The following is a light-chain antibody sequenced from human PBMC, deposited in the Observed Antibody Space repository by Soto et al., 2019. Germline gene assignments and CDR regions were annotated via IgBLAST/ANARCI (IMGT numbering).Light chain of an antibody. CDR1: QDIGTF. CDR2: AAS. Sequence: DIQMTQSPSSLSASVGDRVTVTCRASQDIGTFLAWYQQKPGEVPNLLIYAASTLQSGVPSRFSGSGSGTDFTLTISSLQPEDVATYYCQKYNSVPQTFGQGTKLEIK. J-gene: IGKJ2*01. CDR3: QKYNSVPQT. V-gene: IGKV1-27*01.